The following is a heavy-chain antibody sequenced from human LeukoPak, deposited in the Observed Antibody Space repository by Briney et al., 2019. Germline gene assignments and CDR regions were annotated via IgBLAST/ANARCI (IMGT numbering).Heavy chain of an antibody. D-gene: IGHD6-6*01. CDR3: ARGLRQLVRSWHY. CDR2: IYYSGNT. Sequence: PSETLSLTCTVSGVSISSSNSYWGWIRQPPGKGLEWIGSIYYSGNTYYNASLKSQVSISIDTSKNQFSLRLTSVTAADTAVYYCARGLRQLVRSWHYWGQGTLVTVSS. J-gene: IGHJ4*02. CDR1: GVSISSSNSY. V-gene: IGHV4-39*01.